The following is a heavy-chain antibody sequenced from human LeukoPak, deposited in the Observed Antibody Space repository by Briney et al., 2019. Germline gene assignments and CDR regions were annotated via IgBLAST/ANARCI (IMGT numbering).Heavy chain of an antibody. CDR1: GFMFDDYA. Sequence: PGGSLRLSCAASGFMFDDYAIHWVRQAPGKGLEWVSLISGDGGSTFFADSVRGRFTISRDNSKNSLSLQMSSLTTEDTALYYCVKDGYSHTTNYFDHWGQGVLVTVSS. D-gene: IGHD2-8*01. J-gene: IGHJ4*02. CDR2: ISGDGGST. V-gene: IGHV3-43*02. CDR3: VKDGYSHTTNYFDH.